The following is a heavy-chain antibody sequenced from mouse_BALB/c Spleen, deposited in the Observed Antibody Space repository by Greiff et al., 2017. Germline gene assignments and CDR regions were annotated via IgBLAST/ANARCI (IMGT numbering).Heavy chain of an antibody. CDR3: ARHKTYDYHRFAY. Sequence: DVHLVESGGDLVKPGGSLKLSCAASGFTFSSYGMSWVRQTPDKRLEWVATISSGGSYTYYPDSVKGRFTISRDNAKNTLYLQMSSLKSEDTAMYYCARHKTYDYHRFAYWGQGTLVTVSA. V-gene: IGHV5-6*01. J-gene: IGHJ3*01. D-gene: IGHD2-4*01. CDR2: ISSGGSYT. CDR1: GFTFSSYG.